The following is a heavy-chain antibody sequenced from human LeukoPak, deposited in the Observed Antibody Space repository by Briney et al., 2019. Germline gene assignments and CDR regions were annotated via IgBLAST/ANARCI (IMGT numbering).Heavy chain of an antibody. CDR2: ISYSNTTI. D-gene: IGHD5-24*01. V-gene: IGHV3-48*01. Sequence: GGSLRLSCAASGFTFRSYNMNWVRQAPGKGLEWISYISYSNTTIYYADSVKGRFTISRDNAKNSLYLQMNNLRAEDTALYYCASFNAINYFDPWGQGTLVTVSS. CDR1: GFTFRSYN. CDR3: ASFNAINYFDP. J-gene: IGHJ5*02.